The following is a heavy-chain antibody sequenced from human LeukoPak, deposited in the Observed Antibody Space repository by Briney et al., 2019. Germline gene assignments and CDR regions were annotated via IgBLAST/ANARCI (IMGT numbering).Heavy chain of an antibody. J-gene: IGHJ5*02. CDR1: GCSISNNY. D-gene: IGHD1-26*01. V-gene: IGHV4-59*01. CDR2: MYPSGST. Sequence: EPLSLPCPGSGCSISNNYRGWLRPTPGKGLEWIAFMYPSGSTNYNPSLRSRVTISVDRSKNQFSLKLSSVTAADTAVYYCARDIDGLGGSWFDPWGQGTLVTVSS. CDR3: ARDIDGLGGSWFDP.